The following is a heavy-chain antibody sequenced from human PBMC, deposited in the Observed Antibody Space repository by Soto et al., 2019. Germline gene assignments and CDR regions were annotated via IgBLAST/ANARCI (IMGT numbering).Heavy chain of an antibody. CDR1: GFTFSSYG. J-gene: IGHJ1*01. CDR2: IWYDGSNK. V-gene: IGHV3-33*01. CDR3: ARDYYYDSSGYLGGYFQH. Sequence: VQLVESGGGVVQPGRSLRLSCAASGFTFSSYGMHWVRQAPGKGLEWVAVIWYDGSNKYYADSVKGRFTISRDNSKNTLYLQMNSLRAEDTAVYYCARDYYYDSSGYLGGYFQHWGQGTLVTVSS. D-gene: IGHD3-22*01.